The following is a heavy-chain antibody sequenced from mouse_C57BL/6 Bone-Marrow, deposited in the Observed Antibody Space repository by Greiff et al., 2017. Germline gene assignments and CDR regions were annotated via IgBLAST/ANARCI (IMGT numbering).Heavy chain of an antibody. CDR1: GFTFSSYA. J-gene: IGHJ3*01. CDR3: ARDIYYYGSLQAWFAY. CDR2: ISDGGSYT. V-gene: IGHV5-4*01. Sequence: EVMLVDSGGGLVKPGGSLKLSCAASGFTFSSYAMSWVRQTPEKRLEWVATISDGGSYTYYPDNVKGRFTISRDNAKNNLYLQMSHLKSEDTAMYYCARDIYYYGSLQAWFAYWGQGTLVTVSA. D-gene: IGHD1-1*01.